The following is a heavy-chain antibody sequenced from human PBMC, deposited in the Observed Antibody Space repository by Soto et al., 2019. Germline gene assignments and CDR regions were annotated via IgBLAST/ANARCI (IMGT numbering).Heavy chain of an antibody. J-gene: IGHJ2*01. V-gene: IGHV3-74*01. CDR1: GLTFSSYW. Sequence: EVQLVESGGGLVQPGGSLRHSCAASGLTFSSYWMHWVRQAPGKGLVWVSRINSDGSSTSYADSVKGRFTISRDNAKNTLYLQMNSLRVEDTAVYYCARGGSLNWYFDLWGRGTLVTVSS. D-gene: IGHD1-26*01. CDR3: ARGGSLNWYFDL. CDR2: INSDGSST.